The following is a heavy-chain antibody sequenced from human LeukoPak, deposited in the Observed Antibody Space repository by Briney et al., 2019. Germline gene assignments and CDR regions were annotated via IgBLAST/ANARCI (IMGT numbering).Heavy chain of an antibody. CDR1: GFTSSSYG. CDR3: AKDQGVVPAAMTLYYYYYGMDV. Sequence: GGSLRLSCAASGFTSSSYGMHWVRQAPGKGLEWVAVISYDGSNKYYADSVKGRFTISRDNSKNTLYLQMNSLRAEDTAVYYCAKDQGVVPAAMTLYYYYYGMDVWGKGTTVTVSS. CDR2: ISYDGSNK. J-gene: IGHJ6*04. V-gene: IGHV3-30*18. D-gene: IGHD2-2*01.